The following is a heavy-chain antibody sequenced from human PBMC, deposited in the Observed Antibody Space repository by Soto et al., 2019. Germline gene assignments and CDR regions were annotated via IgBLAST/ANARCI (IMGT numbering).Heavy chain of an antibody. CDR2: IKQDGSEK. CDR1: GFTFSSYW. J-gene: IGHJ5*02. D-gene: IGHD6-6*01. CDR3: ARSIAARLNWFDP. Sequence: EVQLVESGGGLVQPGGSLRLSCAASGFTFSSYWMSWVRQAPGKGLEWVANIKQDGSEKYYVDSVKGRFTISRDNAKNSLYLQMNSRGAEDTAVYYCARSIAARLNWFDPWGQGTLVTVSS. V-gene: IGHV3-7*01.